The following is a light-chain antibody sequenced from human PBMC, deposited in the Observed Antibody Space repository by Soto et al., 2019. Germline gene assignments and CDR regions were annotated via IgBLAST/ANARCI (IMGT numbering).Light chain of an antibody. CDR1: QYISTS. J-gene: IGKJ5*01. CDR2: DAS. Sequence: EIVLTQSPGTLSLSPGERATLSCRASQYISTSLAWYQHKPGQVPRLLIHDASYRATGIPGRFSGRGSGTDFTLTITSLEPEDFAVYYCQQHSDWPPITFGQGTRLEIK. CDR3: QQHSDWPPIT. V-gene: IGKV3-11*01.